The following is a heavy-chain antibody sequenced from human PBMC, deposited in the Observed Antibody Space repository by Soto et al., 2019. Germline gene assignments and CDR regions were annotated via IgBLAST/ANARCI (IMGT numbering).Heavy chain of an antibody. CDR3: ERLSAPSYYDILTGYSTPGTYYFDY. D-gene: IGHD3-9*01. Sequence: SETLSLTCTVTGVSISSYYWSWIRQPPGKGLEWIGYIYYSGSTNYNPSLKSRVTISVDTSKNQFSLKLSSVTAADTDVYYCERLSAPSYYDILTGYSTPGTYYFDYWGQGTLVTVSS. J-gene: IGHJ4*02. CDR2: IYYSGST. V-gene: IGHV4-59*08. CDR1: GVSISSYY.